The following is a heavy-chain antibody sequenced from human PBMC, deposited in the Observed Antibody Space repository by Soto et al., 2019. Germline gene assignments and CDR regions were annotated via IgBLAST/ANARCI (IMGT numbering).Heavy chain of an antibody. CDR1: GFSFSSHA. Sequence: EVHLLESGGGFVQPGGSLRLSCVASGFSFSSHAMTWVRQAPGKGLEWVSVISAGSGSTYYAESVKGRFTVSRDNSKNTLWLQMDSLRVEDTGLYYCARQKLKSSTWYGSLDSWGQGTLVTVSS. J-gene: IGHJ4*02. D-gene: IGHD2-2*01. V-gene: IGHV3-23*01. CDR3: ARQKLKSSTWYGSLDS. CDR2: ISAGSGST.